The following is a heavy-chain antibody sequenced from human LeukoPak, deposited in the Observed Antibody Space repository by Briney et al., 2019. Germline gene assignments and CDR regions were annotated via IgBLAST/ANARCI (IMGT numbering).Heavy chain of an antibody. CDR3: ARSRSGYYEDY. J-gene: IGHJ4*02. D-gene: IGHD3-22*01. V-gene: IGHV3-7*01. CDR1: GFTFSRHG. Sequence: GGSLRLSCAASGFTFSRHGMHWVRQAPGKGLEWVANIKEDGSEKYYVDSVKGRFTISRDNAKNSLSLQVNSLSAEDTAAYYCARSRSGYYEDYWGQGTLVTVSS. CDR2: IKEDGSEK.